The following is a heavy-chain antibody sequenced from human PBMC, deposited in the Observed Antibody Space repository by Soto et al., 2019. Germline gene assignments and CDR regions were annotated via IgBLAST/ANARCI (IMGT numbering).Heavy chain of an antibody. J-gene: IGHJ4*02. D-gene: IGHD6-13*01. CDR3: ARDRTGYSSSWLFDY. CDR2: ISYDGSNK. Sequence: LRLSCAASGFTFISYAMHWVRQAPGKGLEWVAVISYDGSNKYYADSVKGRFTISRDNSKNTLYLQMNSLRAEDTAVYYCARDRTGYSSSWLFDYWGQGSLVTVSS. V-gene: IGHV3-30-3*01. CDR1: GFTFISYA.